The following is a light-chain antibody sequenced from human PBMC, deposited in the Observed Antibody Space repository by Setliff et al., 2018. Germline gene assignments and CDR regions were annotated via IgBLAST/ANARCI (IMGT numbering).Light chain of an antibody. J-gene: IGLJ3*02. CDR3: SSYTSSSTLVV. CDR1: SSDVGGYNY. Sequence: QSALTQPASVSGSPGQSITISCTGTSSDVGGYNYVSWYQQHPGKAPKLMIYDVSNRPSGVSNRFSGSKSGNTASLTISGLQAEDAADYYCSSYTSSSTLVVFGGGTK. V-gene: IGLV2-14*01. CDR2: DVS.